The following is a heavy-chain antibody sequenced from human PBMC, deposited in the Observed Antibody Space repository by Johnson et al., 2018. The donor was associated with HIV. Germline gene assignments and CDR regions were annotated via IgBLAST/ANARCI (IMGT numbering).Heavy chain of an antibody. CDR3: AKMSRGRQDAFDI. CDR2: IRYDGSNK. CDR1: GFTFSNYG. Sequence: QVQLVESGGGVVRPGGSLRLSCAASGFTFSNYGMHWVRQAPGKGLEWVAFIRYDGSNKYYGDSVKGRFTISRDNSKNTLYVQMNSLRVEDTAVYYCAKMSRGRQDAFDIWGQVTMVTVSS. V-gene: IGHV3-30*02. D-gene: IGHD3-16*01. J-gene: IGHJ3*02.